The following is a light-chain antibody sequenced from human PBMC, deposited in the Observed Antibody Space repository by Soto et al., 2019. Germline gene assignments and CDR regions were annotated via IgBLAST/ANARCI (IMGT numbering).Light chain of an antibody. CDR1: HSIRRW. CDR3: QQYNSHWT. Sequence: DIQMTQSPSTRSASVGDRVTITCRASHSIRRWLVWYQQKPGKAPKLLIYDASSLGSGVPARFSGSASGTEFTLTISSLEPDDFATYYCQQYNSHWTVGQGTRVDIK. V-gene: IGKV1-5*01. CDR2: DAS. J-gene: IGKJ1*01.